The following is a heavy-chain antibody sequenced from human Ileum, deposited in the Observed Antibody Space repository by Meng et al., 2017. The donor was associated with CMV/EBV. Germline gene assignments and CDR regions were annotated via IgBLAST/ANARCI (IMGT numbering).Heavy chain of an antibody. D-gene: IGHD2-15*01. CDR1: GYTFTSYG. Sequence: ASVKVSCKASGYTFTSYGITWVRQAPGQGLEWMGWINTYNGDTTYAQNLQGRVTMTTDTSTNTAFMELRSLRSDDTAVYYCARGRVVAATHWFDPWGQGTLVTVSS. J-gene: IGHJ5*02. CDR3: ARGRVVAATHWFDP. CDR2: INTYNGDT. V-gene: IGHV1-18*01.